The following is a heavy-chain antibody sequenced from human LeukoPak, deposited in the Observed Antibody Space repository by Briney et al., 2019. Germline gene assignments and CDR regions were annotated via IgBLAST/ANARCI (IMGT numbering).Heavy chain of an antibody. D-gene: IGHD2-2*01. CDR2: IYYSGST. CDR1: GGSISSSSYY. J-gene: IGHJ6*03. CDR3: ARDRCSSTSCYYRYMDV. V-gene: IGHV4-39*07. Sequence: KPSETLSLTCTVSGGSISSSSYYWGWIRQPPGKGLEWIGSIYYSGSTYYNPSLKSRVTISVDTSKNQFSLKLSSVTAADTAVYYCARDRCSSTSCYYRYMDVWGKGTTVTISS.